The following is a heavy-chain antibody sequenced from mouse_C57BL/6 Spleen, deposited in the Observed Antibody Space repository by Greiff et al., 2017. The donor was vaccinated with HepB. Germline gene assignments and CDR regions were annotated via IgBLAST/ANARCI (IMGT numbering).Heavy chain of an antibody. CDR3: ARNYGSSYEGYWYFDV. J-gene: IGHJ1*03. CDR1: GFNIKNTY. V-gene: IGHV14-3*01. Sequence: EVQLQQSVAELVRPGASVKLSCTASGFNIKNTYMHWVKQRPEQGLEWIGRIDPANGNTKYAPKFQGKATITADTSSNTAYLQLSSLTAEDTAIYCCARNYGSSYEGYWYFDVWGTGTTVTVSS. D-gene: IGHD1-1*01. CDR2: IDPANGNT.